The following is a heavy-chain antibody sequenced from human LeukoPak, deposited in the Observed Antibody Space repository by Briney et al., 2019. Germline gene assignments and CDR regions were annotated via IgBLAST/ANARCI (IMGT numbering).Heavy chain of an antibody. CDR1: GITLSNYG. D-gene: IGHD3-22*01. J-gene: IGHJ4*02. Sequence: GGSLRLSCAVSGITLSNYGMSWVRQAPGKGLEWVAGISDSGGSTNYADSVKGRFTISRDNPKNTLYLQLNSLRAEDTAVYFCAKRGVVIRVILVGFHKEAYYFDSWGQGALVTVSS. CDR2: ISDSGGST. V-gene: IGHV3-23*01. CDR3: AKRGVVIRVILVGFHKEAYYFDS.